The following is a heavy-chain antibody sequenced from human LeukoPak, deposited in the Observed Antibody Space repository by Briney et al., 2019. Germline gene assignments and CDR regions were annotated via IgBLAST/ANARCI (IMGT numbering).Heavy chain of an antibody. CDR1: GGTFSSYT. CDR3: ASFGAFWSGYYTPIGAFDI. V-gene: IGHV1-69*02. J-gene: IGHJ3*02. Sequence: SVKVSCKASGGTFSSYTISWVRQAPGQGLEWMGRIIPILGIANYAQKFQGRVTITADKSTSTAYMELSSLRSEDTAVYYCASFGAFWSGYYTPIGAFDIWGQGTMVTVSS. CDR2: IIPILGIA. D-gene: IGHD3-3*01.